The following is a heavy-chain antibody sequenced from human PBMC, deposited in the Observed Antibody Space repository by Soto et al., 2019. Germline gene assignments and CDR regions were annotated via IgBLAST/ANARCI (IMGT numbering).Heavy chain of an antibody. Sequence: SGPTLVNPTETLTLTCTVSGFSLSNARMGVSWIRQPPGKALEWLAHIFSNDEKSYSTSLKRRLTISKDTSKSQVVLTMTNMDPVDTATYYCARILTVLTRSHWYFDFWGRGTLVTVSS. CDR1: GFSLSNARMG. CDR2: IFSNDEK. CDR3: ARILTVLTRSHWYFDF. J-gene: IGHJ2*01. D-gene: IGHD2-8*01. V-gene: IGHV2-26*01.